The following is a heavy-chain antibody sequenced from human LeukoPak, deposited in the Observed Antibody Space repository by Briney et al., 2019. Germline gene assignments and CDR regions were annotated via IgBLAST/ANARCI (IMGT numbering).Heavy chain of an antibody. CDR1: GGSISSSSYY. CDR3: ARHLWMADWGPDGYFDL. D-gene: IGHD3-3*02. V-gene: IGHV4-39*07. J-gene: IGHJ2*01. CDR2: IYYSGST. Sequence: PSETLSLTCTVSGGSISSSSYYWGWIRQPPGKGLEWIGSIYYSGSTYYNPSLKSRATISVDTSKNQFSLKLGSVTAADTAVYYCARHLWMADWGPDGYFDLWGRGTLVTVSS.